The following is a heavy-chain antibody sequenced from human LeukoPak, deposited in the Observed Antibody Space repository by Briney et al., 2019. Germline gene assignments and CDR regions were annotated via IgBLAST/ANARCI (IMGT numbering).Heavy chain of an antibody. Sequence: ASVKVSCKTSGYTFTSYGISWVRQAPGQGLEWMGWISAYNGNTNYAQKLQGRVTMTTDTSTSTAYMELRSLRSDDTAVYYCAIGRILLWFGEFPTLPDYWGQGTLVTVSS. D-gene: IGHD3-10*01. CDR1: GYTFTSYG. CDR2: ISAYNGNT. CDR3: AIGRILLWFGEFPTLPDY. V-gene: IGHV1-18*01. J-gene: IGHJ4*02.